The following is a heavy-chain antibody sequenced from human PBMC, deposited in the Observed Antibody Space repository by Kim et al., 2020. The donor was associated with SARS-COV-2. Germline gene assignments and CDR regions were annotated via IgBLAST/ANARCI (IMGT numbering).Heavy chain of an antibody. D-gene: IGHD3-10*01. V-gene: IGHV3-23*03. CDR2: IYAVDSST. J-gene: IGHJ6*01. Sequence: VGSLRLSCAASGFTFSSYAMSWVRQAPGKGREWVSVIYAVDSSTFYADSVKGRFTISRDNSQNTLYSQMNIPRAEDTAVYYCAKDHLRGSGSYFFLFVWG. CDR1: GFTFSSYA. CDR3: AKDHLRGSGSYFFLFV.